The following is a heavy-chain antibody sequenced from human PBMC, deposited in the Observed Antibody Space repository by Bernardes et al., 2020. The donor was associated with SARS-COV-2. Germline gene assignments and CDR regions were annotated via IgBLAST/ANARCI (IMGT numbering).Heavy chain of an antibody. CDR2: ISWNSGSI. Sequence: GGSLRLSCAASGFTFDDYAMHWVRQAPGKGLEWVSGISWNSGSIGYADSVKGRFTISRDNAKNSLYLQMNSLRAEDTALYYCAKLSDYATSGGFDAFDIWGQGTMVTVSS. D-gene: IGHD4-17*01. CDR3: AKLSDYATSGGFDAFDI. J-gene: IGHJ3*02. CDR1: GFTFDDYA. V-gene: IGHV3-9*01.